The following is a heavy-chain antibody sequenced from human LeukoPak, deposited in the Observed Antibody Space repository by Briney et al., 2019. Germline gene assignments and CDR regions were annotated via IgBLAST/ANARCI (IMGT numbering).Heavy chain of an antibody. CDR2: INHSGST. CDR1: GGSFSGYY. V-gene: IGHV4-34*01. J-gene: IGHJ4*02. CDR3: ARGGRVGVGHYGSGSYYYNY. Sequence: SETLSLTCAVYGGSFSGYYWSWIRQPPGKGLEWIGEINHSGSTNYNPSLKSRVTISVDTSKNQFSLKLSSVTAADTAVYYCARGGRVGVGHYGSGSYYYNYWGQGTLVTVSS. D-gene: IGHD3-10*01.